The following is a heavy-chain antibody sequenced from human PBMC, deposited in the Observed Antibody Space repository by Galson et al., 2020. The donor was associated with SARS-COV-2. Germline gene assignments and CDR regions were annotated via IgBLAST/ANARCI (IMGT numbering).Heavy chain of an antibody. CDR1: GFTFSNYD. D-gene: IGHD3-22*01. J-gene: IGHJ1*01. CDR3: ARGPINADSSGYYYGQGYFKH. V-gene: IGHV3-13*01. Sequence: PGGSLRLSCAASGFTFSNYDMHWVRQVAGKGLEWVSAVNTAGDTYYRGSVKGRFTVSRENAQKSFYLQMNSLRAGDTAVYYCARGPINADSSGYYYGQGYFKHWGQGTLVVVSS. CDR2: VNTAGDT.